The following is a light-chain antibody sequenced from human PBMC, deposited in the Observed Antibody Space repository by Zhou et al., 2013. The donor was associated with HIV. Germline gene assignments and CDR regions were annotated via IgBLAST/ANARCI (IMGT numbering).Light chain of an antibody. CDR2: GAS. V-gene: IGKV3-20*01. CDR1: QSVSSNS. CDR3: QQFET. J-gene: IGKJ1*01. Sequence: EIVLTQSPDILSLSPRETATLSCRATQSVSSNSLAWYQQRPGQAPRLLIYGASNRAAGIPDRFRGSGSGTDFTLTISRLQPEDFGVYYCQQFETFGQGTKVEL.